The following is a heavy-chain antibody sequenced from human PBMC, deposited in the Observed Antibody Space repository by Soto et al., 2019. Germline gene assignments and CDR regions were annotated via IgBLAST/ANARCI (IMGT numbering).Heavy chain of an antibody. CDR1: GDTFTTYT. CDR2: IIPNLGIT. Sequence: QVQLVQSGAELKKPGSSVNVSCQASGDTFTTYTISWVRQAPGQGPEWMGRIIPNLGITNYARKFQGRFAIIADTSSSIAYMELSSLKYADTAGYRCARVHRFSGSQAFASWGQGTLVTVSS. V-gene: IGHV1-69*04. CDR3: ARVHRFSGSQAFAS. J-gene: IGHJ5*01. D-gene: IGHD1-26*01.